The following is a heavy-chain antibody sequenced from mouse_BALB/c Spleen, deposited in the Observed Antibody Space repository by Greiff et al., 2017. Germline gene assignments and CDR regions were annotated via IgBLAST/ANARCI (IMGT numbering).Heavy chain of an antibody. D-gene: IGHD2-14*01. V-gene: IGHV3-2*02. CDR2: ISYSGST. CDR1: GYSITSDYA. Sequence: EVKLVESGPGLVKPSQSLSLTCTVTGYSITSDYAWNWIRQFPGNKLEWMGYISYSGSTSYNPSLKSRISITRDTSKNQFFLQLNSVTTEDTATYYCARRDRYDYFDYWGQGTTLTVSS. CDR3: ARRDRYDYFDY. J-gene: IGHJ2*01.